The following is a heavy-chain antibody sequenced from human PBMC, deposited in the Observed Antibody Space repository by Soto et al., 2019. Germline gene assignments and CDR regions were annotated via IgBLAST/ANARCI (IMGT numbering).Heavy chain of an antibody. D-gene: IGHD3-10*01. Sequence: QLQLQESGPGLVKPSETLSLTCTVSGGSISSSSYYWGWIRQPPGKGLEWIGSIYYSGSTYYNPSLKSRVTISVDTSKNQFSLKLSSVTAADTAVYYCARVGVGGMLGMDVWGQGTTVTVSS. CDR2: IYYSGST. V-gene: IGHV4-39*01. CDR1: GGSISSSSYY. J-gene: IGHJ6*02. CDR3: ARVGVGGMLGMDV.